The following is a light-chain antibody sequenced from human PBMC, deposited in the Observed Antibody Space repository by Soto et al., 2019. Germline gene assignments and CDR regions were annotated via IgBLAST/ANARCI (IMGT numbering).Light chain of an antibody. J-gene: IGLJ1*01. V-gene: IGLV2-14*01. Sequence: QSALTQPASVSGSPGQSITISCTGTSSDVGGYNYVSWYQLHPGKAPKLMVYEVSNRPSGVSNRFSGSKSGNTASLTISGLQAGDEADYYCSSYTSSTAYVFGTGTKSPS. CDR2: EVS. CDR3: SSYTSSTAYV. CDR1: SSDVGGYNY.